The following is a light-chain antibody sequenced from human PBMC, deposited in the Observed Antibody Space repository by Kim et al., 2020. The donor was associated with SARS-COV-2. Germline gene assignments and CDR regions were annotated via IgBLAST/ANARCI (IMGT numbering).Light chain of an antibody. Sequence: ATINCKSSQSVLYSSNNKNYLAWYQQKPGQPPKLLIYWASTRESGVPDRFSGGGSGTDFTLTISSLQAEDVAVYYCQQYYSTPRTFGQGTKLEI. J-gene: IGKJ2*01. V-gene: IGKV4-1*01. CDR3: QQYYSTPRT. CDR1: QSVLYSSNNKNY. CDR2: WAS.